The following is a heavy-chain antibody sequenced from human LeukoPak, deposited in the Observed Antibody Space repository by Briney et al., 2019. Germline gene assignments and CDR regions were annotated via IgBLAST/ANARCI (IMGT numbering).Heavy chain of an antibody. CDR1: GFTFDDYA. Sequence: GGSLRLSCAASGFTFDDYAMHWVRQAPGKGLEWVSGISWNSGSIGYADSVKGRFTISRDNAKNSLYLQMNSLRAEDTALYYCAKASGSYHGPFDYWGQGTLVTVSS. CDR3: AKASGSYHGPFDY. J-gene: IGHJ4*02. CDR2: ISWNSGSI. V-gene: IGHV3-9*01. D-gene: IGHD1-26*01.